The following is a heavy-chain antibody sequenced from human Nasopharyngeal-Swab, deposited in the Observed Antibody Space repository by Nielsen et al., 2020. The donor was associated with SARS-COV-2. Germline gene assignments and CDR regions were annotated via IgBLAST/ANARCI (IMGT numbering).Heavy chain of an antibody. CDR1: GYTFTPYA. CDR2: INTNTGNP. D-gene: IGHD4-17*01. V-gene: IGHV7-4-1*02. CDR3: ARDLRTDAFDI. J-gene: IGHJ3*02. Sequence: ASVKVSCKASGYTFTPYAMNWVRQAPGQGLGWMGWINTNTGNPTYAQGFTGRFVFSLDTSVSTAYLQISSLKAEDTAVYYCARDLRTDAFDIWGEGTMVTVSS.